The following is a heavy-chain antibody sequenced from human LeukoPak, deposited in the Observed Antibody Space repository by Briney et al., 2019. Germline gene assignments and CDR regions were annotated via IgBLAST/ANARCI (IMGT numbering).Heavy chain of an antibody. CDR3: ARELGATEFDP. CDR2: IYTSGST. V-gene: IGHV4-4*07. J-gene: IGHJ5*02. D-gene: IGHD1-26*01. Sequence: SETLSLTCTVSGGSISSYYWGWIRQPAGKGLEWIGRIYTSGSTNYNPPLKRRVTMSVDTSKNQFSLKLSSVTAADTAVYYCARELGATEFDPWGQGTLVTVSS. CDR1: GGSISSYY.